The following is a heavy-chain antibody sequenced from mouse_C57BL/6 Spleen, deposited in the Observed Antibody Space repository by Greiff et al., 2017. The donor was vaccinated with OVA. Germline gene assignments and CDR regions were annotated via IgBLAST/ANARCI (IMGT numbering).Heavy chain of an antibody. J-gene: IGHJ2*01. CDR2: IYPGDGDT. V-gene: IGHV1-82*01. D-gene: IGHD1-1*01. Sequence: QVQLKQSGPELVKPGASVKISCKASGYAFSSSWMNWVKQRPGKGLEWIGRIYPGDGDTNYNGKFKGKATLTADKSSSTAYMQLSSLTSEDSAVYFCATEAYYYGSSYSFDYWGQGTTLTVSS. CDR1: GYAFSSSW. CDR3: ATEAYYYGSSYSFDY.